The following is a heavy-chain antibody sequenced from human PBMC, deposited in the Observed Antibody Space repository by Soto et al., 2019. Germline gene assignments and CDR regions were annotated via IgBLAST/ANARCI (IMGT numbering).Heavy chain of an antibody. Sequence: QVQLVQSGAEVKKPGASVKVSCKASGYTFTGYYMHWVRQAPGQGLEWMGWINPNSGGTNYAQKFQGWVTMTRDTSISTAYMELSRLRSDDTAVYYCASAGAHYDILTGYRETNWFDPWGQGTLVTVSS. CDR3: ASAGAHYDILTGYRETNWFDP. CDR2: INPNSGGT. J-gene: IGHJ5*02. V-gene: IGHV1-2*04. CDR1: GYTFTGYY. D-gene: IGHD3-9*01.